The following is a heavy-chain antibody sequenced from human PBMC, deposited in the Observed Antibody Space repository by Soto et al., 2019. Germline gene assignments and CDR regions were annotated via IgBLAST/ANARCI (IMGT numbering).Heavy chain of an antibody. V-gene: IGHV3-11*04. Sequence: GGSLRLSCAASGFTFTEWYMSWIRQSPGKGLEWISYISSSGDTMHYADSVKGRFTISRDNAQNSLDLQMDSLTAEDTAVYFCARVRGYCSRTSCPAGDGSDMWGQGTMVTVSS. CDR3: ARVRGYCSRTSCPAGDGSDM. CDR2: ISSSGDTM. CDR1: GFTFTEWY. J-gene: IGHJ3*02. D-gene: IGHD2-2*01.